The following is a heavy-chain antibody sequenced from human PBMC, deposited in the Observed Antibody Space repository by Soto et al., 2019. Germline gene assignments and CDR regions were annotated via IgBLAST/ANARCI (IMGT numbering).Heavy chain of an antibody. V-gene: IGHV3-53*01. CDR1: GFTFSSND. CDR3: ATRPLLPGAP. CDR2: IYSGGST. J-gene: IGHJ3*01. Sequence: EVQLVESGGGLIQPGGSLRLSCAASGFTFSSNDTNWVRQAPGKGLEWVSLIYSGGSTYYADSVKGRFTISRDNSKNTLYLQMSSLRAEDTAVYYCATRPLLPGAPWGQGTMVTVSS. D-gene: IGHD3-22*01.